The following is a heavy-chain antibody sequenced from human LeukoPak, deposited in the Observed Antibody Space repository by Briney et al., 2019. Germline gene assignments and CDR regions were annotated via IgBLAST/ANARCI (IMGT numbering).Heavy chain of an antibody. Sequence: ASVKVSCKASGYTFTSYGISWVRQAPGQGLEWMGWISAYNGNTNYAQKLQGRVTMTTDTSTSTAYMELRSLRSDDTAVYYCARDTTVVTPWWLDYWGQGTLVTVSS. CDR1: GYTFTSYG. V-gene: IGHV1-18*01. J-gene: IGHJ4*02. D-gene: IGHD4-23*01. CDR2: ISAYNGNT. CDR3: ARDTTVVTPWWLDY.